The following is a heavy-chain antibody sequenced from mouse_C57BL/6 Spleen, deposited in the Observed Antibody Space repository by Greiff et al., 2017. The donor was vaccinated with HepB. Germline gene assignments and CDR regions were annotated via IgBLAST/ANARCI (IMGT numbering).Heavy chain of an antibody. CDR3: ARHKGGLYDYDGGFAY. CDR2: ISSGGSYT. J-gene: IGHJ3*01. Sequence: EVKLMESGGDLVKPGGSLKLSCAASGFTFSSYGMSWVRQTPDKRLEWVATISSGGSYTYYPDSVKGRFTISRDNAKNTLYLQMSSLKSEDTAMYYCARHKGGLYDYDGGFAYWGQGTLVTVSA. CDR1: GFTFSSYG. V-gene: IGHV5-6*01. D-gene: IGHD2-4*01.